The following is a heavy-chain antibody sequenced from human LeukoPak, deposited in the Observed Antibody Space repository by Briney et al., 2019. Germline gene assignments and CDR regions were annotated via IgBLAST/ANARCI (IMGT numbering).Heavy chain of an antibody. CDR1: GYTFTGYY. D-gene: IGHD3-3*01. CDR2: INPNSGGT. V-gene: IGHV1-2*02. Sequence: ASVKVSCKASGYTFTGYYMHWVRQAPGQGLEWMGWINPNSGGTNYAQKFQGRVTMTRDTSISTAYMELSSLRSEDTAVYYCARGGFLRFLEWRVSNNWFDPWGQGTLVTVSS. CDR3: ARGGFLRFLEWRVSNNWFDP. J-gene: IGHJ5*02.